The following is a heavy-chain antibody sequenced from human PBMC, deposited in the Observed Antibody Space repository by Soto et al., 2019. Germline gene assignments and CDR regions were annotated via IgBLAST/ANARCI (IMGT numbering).Heavy chain of an antibody. CDR1: GFSFRSYG. J-gene: IGHJ6*02. Sequence: GGSLRLSCAASGFSFRSYGMHWVRQAPGKGLEWVAVISSDGSNKYYADSVKGRFTISRDNSKNTLYLQMNSLRAEDTAVYSCAKDLLIAVAGVHYGVDVWGQGTTVTVSS. CDR2: ISSDGSNK. D-gene: IGHD6-19*01. V-gene: IGHV3-30*18. CDR3: AKDLLIAVAGVHYGVDV.